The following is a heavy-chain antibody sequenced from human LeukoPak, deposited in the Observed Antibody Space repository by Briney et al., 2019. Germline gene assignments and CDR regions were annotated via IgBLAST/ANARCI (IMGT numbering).Heavy chain of an antibody. CDR2: ISYDGSNK. CDR1: GFTFSSYA. V-gene: IGHV3-30*04. CDR3: ARSRYSN. J-gene: IGHJ4*02. D-gene: IGHD6-13*01. Sequence: WGSLRLSCAASGFTFSSYAMHWVRQAPGKGLEWVAVISYDGSNKYYADSVKGRFTISRDNSKNTLYLQMNSLRAEDTAVYYCARSRYSNWGQGTLVTVSS.